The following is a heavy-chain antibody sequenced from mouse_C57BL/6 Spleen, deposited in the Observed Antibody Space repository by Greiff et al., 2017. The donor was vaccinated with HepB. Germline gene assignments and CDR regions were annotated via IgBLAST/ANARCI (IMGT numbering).Heavy chain of an antibody. J-gene: IGHJ3*01. CDR2: IWGDGST. CDR3: AKTLYGNYFAWFAY. Sequence: VKLVESGPGLVAPSQSLSITCTVSGFSLTSYGVSWVRQPPGKGLEWLGVIWGDGSTNYHSALISRLSISKDNSKSQVFLKLNSLQTDDTATYYCAKTLYGNYFAWFAYWGQGTLVTVSA. D-gene: IGHD2-1*01. V-gene: IGHV2-3*01. CDR1: GFSLTSYG.